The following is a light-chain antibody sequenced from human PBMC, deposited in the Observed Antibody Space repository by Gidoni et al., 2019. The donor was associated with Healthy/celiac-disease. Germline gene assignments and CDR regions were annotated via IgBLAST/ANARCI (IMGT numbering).Light chain of an antibody. CDR1: NIGSKS. Sequence: SYLLPQPPPVAVAPGKTARITCGGNNIGSKSVHWYQQKPGQAPVLFIYYDSDRPSGIPERVSGSNSGNTATLTISRVEAGDEADYYCQVWDSSSDHRVFGGGTKLTVL. CDR3: QVWDSSSDHRV. CDR2: YDS. J-gene: IGLJ2*01. V-gene: IGLV3-21*04.